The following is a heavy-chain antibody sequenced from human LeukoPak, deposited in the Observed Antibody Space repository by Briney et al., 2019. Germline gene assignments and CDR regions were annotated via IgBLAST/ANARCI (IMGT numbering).Heavy chain of an antibody. CDR2: ISAYNDNT. CDR1: GYTFTSYG. Sequence: GASVKVSCKASGYTFTSYGISWVRQAPGQGLEWMGWISAYNDNTNYAQKLQGRVTMTTDTSTSTAYMELRSLRSDDTAVYYCARDRDYGDYNMWYFQHWGQGTLVTVSS. CDR3: ARDRDYGDYNMWYFQH. J-gene: IGHJ1*01. V-gene: IGHV1-18*01. D-gene: IGHD4-17*01.